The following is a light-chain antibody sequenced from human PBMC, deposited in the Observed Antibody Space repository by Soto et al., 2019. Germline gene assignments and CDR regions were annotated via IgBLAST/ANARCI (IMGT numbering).Light chain of an antibody. CDR2: GAS. Sequence: EIVLTQSPGTLSLSPGARATLSCRASQSVSSSYLAWYQQKPGQDPRLLIYGASSRATGIQDRFSGIGSGTDFTLTISRLEPEDFAGYYCQQYGSSPVTFGHGTKLEIK. CDR1: QSVSSSY. V-gene: IGKV3-20*01. CDR3: QQYGSSPVT. J-gene: IGKJ2*01.